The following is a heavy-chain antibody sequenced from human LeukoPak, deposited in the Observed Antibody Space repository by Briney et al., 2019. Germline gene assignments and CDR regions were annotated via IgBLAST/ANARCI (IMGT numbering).Heavy chain of an antibody. J-gene: IGHJ4*02. CDR3: ARDSGAAGTRPYDY. D-gene: IGHD6-13*01. CDR1: GYTFTSYG. V-gene: IGHV1-18*04. CDR2: ISAYNGNT. Sequence: GASVKVSCKASGYTFTSYGISWVRKAPGQGLEWMGWISAYNGNTNYAQKPQGRVTMTTDTSTSTAYRELRSLRSDDTAVYYCARDSGAAGTRPYDYWGQGTLVTVSS.